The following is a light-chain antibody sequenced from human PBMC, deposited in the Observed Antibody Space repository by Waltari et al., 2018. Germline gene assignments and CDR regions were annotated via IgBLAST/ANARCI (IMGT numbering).Light chain of an antibody. CDR3: QQHDSYPLT. V-gene: IGKV1-9*01. CDR1: QGISSY. Sequence: DIQLTQSPSFLSASVGDRVTITCRASQGISSYLAWYQQKPGKAPKLLIYAASTLQSGFPSQFSGSGSGTEFTLTISSLQPEDFVSYYCQQHDSYPLTFGGGTKVEIK. CDR2: AAS. J-gene: IGKJ4*01.